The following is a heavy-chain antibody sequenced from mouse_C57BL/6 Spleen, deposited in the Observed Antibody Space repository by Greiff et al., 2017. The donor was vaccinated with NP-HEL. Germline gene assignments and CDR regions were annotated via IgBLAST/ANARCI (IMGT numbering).Heavy chain of an antibody. CDR2: IYPSDSET. J-gene: IGHJ2*01. Sequence: QVQLQQPGAELVRPGSSVKLSCKASGYTFTSYWMDWVKQRPGQGLEWIGNIYPSDSETHYNQKFKDKATLTVDKSSSTAYMQLSSLTSEDSAVYYCARRSHYYGSSYYFDYWGQGTTLTVSS. D-gene: IGHD1-1*01. CDR1: GYTFTSYW. CDR3: ARRSHYYGSSYYFDY. V-gene: IGHV1-61*01.